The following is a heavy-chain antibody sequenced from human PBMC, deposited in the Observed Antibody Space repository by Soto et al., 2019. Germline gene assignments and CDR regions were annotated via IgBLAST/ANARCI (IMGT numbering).Heavy chain of an antibody. D-gene: IGHD2-2*01. Sequence: SETLSLTCTVSGGSVGSGSYYWSWIRQPPGKGLEWIGYIYYSGSTNYNPSLKSRVTISVDTSKNQFSLKLSSVTAADTAVYYCASARPYCSSTSCSIPWGQGTLVTVSS. J-gene: IGHJ5*02. CDR2: IYYSGST. V-gene: IGHV4-61*01. CDR1: GGSVGSGSYY. CDR3: ASARPYCSSTSCSIP.